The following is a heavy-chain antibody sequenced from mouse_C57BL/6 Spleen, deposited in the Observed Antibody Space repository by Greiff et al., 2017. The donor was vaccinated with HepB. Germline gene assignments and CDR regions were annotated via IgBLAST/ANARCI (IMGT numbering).Heavy chain of an antibody. D-gene: IGHD1-1*01. J-gene: IGHJ1*03. Sequence: QVQLQQSGAELVRPGTSVKVSCKASGYAFTNYLIEWVKQRPGQGLEWIGVINPGSGGTNYNEKFKGKATLTADKSSSTAYMQLSSLTSEDSAVYFCATYYGSSHWYVDVWGTGTTVTVSS. CDR3: ATYYGSSHWYVDV. V-gene: IGHV1-54*01. CDR1: GYAFTNYL. CDR2: INPGSGGT.